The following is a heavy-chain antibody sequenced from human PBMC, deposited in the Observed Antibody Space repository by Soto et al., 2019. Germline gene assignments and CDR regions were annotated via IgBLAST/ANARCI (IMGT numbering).Heavy chain of an antibody. CDR1: GFSLSTNGEG. CDR2: MYWNDDK. V-gene: IGHV2-5*01. CDR3: VHSERLRYFDWLLYFDY. J-gene: IGHJ4*02. D-gene: IGHD3-9*01. Sequence: QITLRESGPTLVKPTQTLTLTCTFSGFSLSTNGEGVGWIRQPPGKALEWLALMYWNDDKLYSPSLKSRLTITKDTSKNQVVLTMTNMDPVDTATYYWVHSERLRYFDWLLYFDYWGQGTLVTVSS.